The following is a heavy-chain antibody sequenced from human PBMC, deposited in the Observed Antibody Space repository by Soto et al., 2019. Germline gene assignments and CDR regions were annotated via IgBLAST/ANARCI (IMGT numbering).Heavy chain of an antibody. V-gene: IGHV4-31*01. CDR3: ARDNGRRPTFGGVIEWFDP. J-gene: IGHJ5*02. CDR1: GGSISSGGYY. CDR2: IYYSGST. Sequence: QVQLQESGPGLVKPSQTLSLTCTVSGGSISSGGYYWSWIRQHPGKGLEWIGYIYYSGSTYYNPSLKSPVTISVDTSKNQFSLKLSSVTAADTAVYYCARDNGRRPTFGGVIEWFDPWGQGTLVTVSS. D-gene: IGHD3-16*02.